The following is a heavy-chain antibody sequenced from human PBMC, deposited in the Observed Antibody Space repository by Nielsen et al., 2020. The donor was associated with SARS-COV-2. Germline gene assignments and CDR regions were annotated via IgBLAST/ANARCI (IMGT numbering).Heavy chain of an antibody. V-gene: IGHV1-8*01. CDR2: MNPNSGNT. CDR3: ARENIVVVPAATPPYFYLSGSDAFDI. J-gene: IGHJ3*02. Sequence: ASVKVSCKASGYTFTSYDINWVRQATGQGLEWMGWMNPNSGNTGYAQKFQGRVTMTRNTSISTAYMELSSLRSEDTAVYYCARENIVVVPAATPPYFYLSGSDAFDIWGQGTMVTVSS. D-gene: IGHD2-2*01. CDR1: GYTFTSYD.